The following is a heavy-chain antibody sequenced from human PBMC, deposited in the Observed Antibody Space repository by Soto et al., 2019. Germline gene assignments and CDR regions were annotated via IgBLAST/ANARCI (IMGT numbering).Heavy chain of an antibody. CDR3: ARVYGYGPFDY. CDR2: VYHSGTT. CDR1: GVSISSSNW. Sequence: SETLSLTCAVSGVSISSSNWWSWVRQPPGTGLEWIGEVYHSGTTNYNPSLKSRVTISVDKSKNQFSLKLSSVTAADTAVYYCARVYGYGPFDYWGQGTLVTVSS. V-gene: IGHV4-4*02. D-gene: IGHD5-18*01. J-gene: IGHJ4*02.